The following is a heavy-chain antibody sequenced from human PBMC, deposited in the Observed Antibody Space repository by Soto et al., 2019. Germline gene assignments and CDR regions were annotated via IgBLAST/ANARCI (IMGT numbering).Heavy chain of an antibody. CDR3: ARDGQDLAPHVFHI. CDR2: IWYDGSVK. J-gene: IGHJ3*02. V-gene: IGHV3-33*01. CDR1: GFIFSRHA. Sequence: QVQLVESGGGVVQPGRSLRLSCAASGFIFSRHAMHWVRQAPGKGLEWVAQIWYDGSVKNYADSMKGRFTISRDSPKNTLFLQMNSLRVEDTAVYYCARDGQDLAPHVFHIWRQGTLVTVYS.